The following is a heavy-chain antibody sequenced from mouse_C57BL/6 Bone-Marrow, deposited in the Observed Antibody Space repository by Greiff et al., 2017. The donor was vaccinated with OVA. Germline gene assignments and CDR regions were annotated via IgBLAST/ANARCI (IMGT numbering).Heavy chain of an antibody. V-gene: IGHV1-81*01. Sequence: QVHVKQSGAELARPGASVKLSCKASGYTFTSYGISWVKQRPGQGLEWIGEIYPRSGNTYYNEKFKGKATLTADKSSSTAYMQLRSLTSEDSAVYFCARFLYYGSSDGGYYFDYWGQGTTLTVSS. CDR2: IYPRSGNT. CDR1: GYTFTSYG. CDR3: ARFLYYGSSDGGYYFDY. D-gene: IGHD1-1*01. J-gene: IGHJ2*01.